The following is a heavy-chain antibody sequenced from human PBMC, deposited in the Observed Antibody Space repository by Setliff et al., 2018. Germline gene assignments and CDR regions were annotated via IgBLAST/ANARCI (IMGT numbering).Heavy chain of an antibody. CDR1: GVPISSYY. CDR3: ARLSWNGLRYYGLDV. D-gene: IGHD3-3*01. V-gene: IGHV4-59*01. J-gene: IGHJ6*02. CDR2: IQKSGGT. Sequence: SETLSFTCNVSGVPISSYYWSWIRQPPGKGLESIGYIQKSGGTNYNPALKSRVTISVDTSTNQFSLKLRSVTAADTAVYYCARLSWNGLRYYGLDVWGQGTTVTVSS.